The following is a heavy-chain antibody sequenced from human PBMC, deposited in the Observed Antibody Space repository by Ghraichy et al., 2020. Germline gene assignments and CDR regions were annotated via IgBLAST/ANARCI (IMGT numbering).Heavy chain of an antibody. Sequence: LSLTCAASGFTFSSYAMSWVRQAPGKGLEWVSAISGSGGSTYYADSVKGRFTISRDNSKNTLYLQMNSLRAEDTAVYYCGQQQLVRGFDAFDIWGQGTMVTVSS. CDR2: ISGSGGST. V-gene: IGHV3-23*01. CDR3: GQQQLVRGFDAFDI. J-gene: IGHJ3*02. D-gene: IGHD6-13*01. CDR1: GFTFSSYA.